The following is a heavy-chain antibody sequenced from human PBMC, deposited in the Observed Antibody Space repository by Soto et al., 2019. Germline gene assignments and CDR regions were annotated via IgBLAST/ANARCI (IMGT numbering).Heavy chain of an antibody. CDR1: GFTFSSYG. D-gene: IGHD1-26*01. V-gene: IGHV3-33*01. J-gene: IGHJ4*02. Sequence: QVQLVESGGGVVQPGRSLRLSCAASGFTFSSYGMHWVRQAPGKGLEWVAVIWYDGSNKYDSDSVKGRFTISRDNSKNTLYLQMNSLSAEDTAVYYCARVSEGGSYYGGLDYWGQGTLVTVSS. CDR3: ARVSEGGSYYGGLDY. CDR2: IWYDGSNK.